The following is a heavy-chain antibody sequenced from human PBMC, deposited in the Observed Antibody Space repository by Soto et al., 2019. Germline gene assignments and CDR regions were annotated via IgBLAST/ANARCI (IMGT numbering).Heavy chain of an antibody. CDR2: IFPGDSDI. V-gene: IGHV5-51*01. D-gene: IGHD1-26*01. CDR1: GYSFTTYW. Sequence: EVRLVQSGAEVKKAGESLKISCKGSGYSFTTYWIGWVRQKPGKGMEWMGIIFPGDSDIRYSPSLQGQVTISADKSITTAYLQWSSLNASDTAIYYGARQEIAGATSAFDIWGQGTLVTVSS. J-gene: IGHJ3*02. CDR3: ARQEIAGATSAFDI.